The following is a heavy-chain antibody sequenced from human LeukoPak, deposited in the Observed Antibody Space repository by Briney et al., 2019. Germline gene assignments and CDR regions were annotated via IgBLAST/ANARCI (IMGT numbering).Heavy chain of an antibody. CDR1: GFTFSSYA. V-gene: IGHV3-23*01. J-gene: IGHJ4*02. CDR3: AKDLGVVVRGVVDY. Sequence: PGGSLRLSCAASGFTFSSYAMSWFRQAPGKGLEWVSAISGSGGSTYYADSVKGRFTISRDNSKNTLYLQMNSLRAEDTAVYYCAKDLGVVVRGVVDYWGQGTLVTVSS. CDR2: ISGSGGST. D-gene: IGHD3-10*01.